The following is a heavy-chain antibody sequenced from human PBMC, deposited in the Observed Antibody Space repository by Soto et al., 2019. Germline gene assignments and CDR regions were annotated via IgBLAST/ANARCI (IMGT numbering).Heavy chain of an antibody. V-gene: IGHV1-69*06. CDR2: IIPIFGTA. CDR1: GGTFSSYA. D-gene: IGHD6-6*01. J-gene: IGHJ4*02. CDR3: ARTSIAARRPNLSFFTGQFDY. Sequence: ASVRVSCKASGGTFSSYAISWVRQAPGQGLEWMGGIIPIFGTANYAQRFQGRVTITADKSTSTAYMELSSLRSEDTAVYYCARTSIAARRPNLSFFTGQFDYWGQGTLVTVSS.